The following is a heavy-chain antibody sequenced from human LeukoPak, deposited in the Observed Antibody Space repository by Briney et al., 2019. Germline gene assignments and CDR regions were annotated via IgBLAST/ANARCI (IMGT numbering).Heavy chain of an antibody. CDR1: GGSISSNRYY. Sequence: SETLSLTCTVSGGSISSNRYYWGWLRQPPGMRLEWSGTCSYDGHTDHNPSLNRLVTIPLDASKTQFSLNLSSVTAVKAAVYYCARGRFGKYFGDYAFARYYFDYWGQGTLVTVSS. J-gene: IGHJ4*02. CDR3: ARGRFGKYFGDYAFARYYFDY. V-gene: IGHV4-39*07. D-gene: IGHD4-17*01. CDR2: CSYDGHT.